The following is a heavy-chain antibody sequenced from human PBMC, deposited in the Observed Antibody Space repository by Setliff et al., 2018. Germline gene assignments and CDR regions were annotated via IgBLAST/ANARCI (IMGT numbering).Heavy chain of an antibody. CDR2: IIPIFGTA. V-gene: IGHV1-69*13. CDR1: GGTFSSYA. Sequence: VKVSCKASGGTFSSYAISWVRQAPGQGLEWMGGIIPIFGTANYAQKFQGRVTITADESTSTAYMELSSLRSEDTAVYFCARDQGHGITAAGPDFWGQGTLVTVSS. D-gene: IGHD6-13*01. J-gene: IGHJ4*02. CDR3: ARDQGHGITAAGPDF.